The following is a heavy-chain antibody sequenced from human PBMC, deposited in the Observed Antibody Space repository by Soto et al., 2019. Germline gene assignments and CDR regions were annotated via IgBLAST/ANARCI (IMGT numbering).Heavy chain of an antibody. Sequence: GGSLRLSCAASGFTFSSYAMSWVRQAPGKGLEWVSAISGSGGSTYYADSVKGRFTISRDKSKNTLYLQMNSLRAEDTAVYYCAKDHGGCSSTSCYGTEFDYWGQGTLVTVSS. CDR1: GFTFSSYA. D-gene: IGHD2-2*01. V-gene: IGHV3-23*01. CDR2: ISGSGGST. CDR3: AKDHGGCSSTSCYGTEFDY. J-gene: IGHJ4*02.